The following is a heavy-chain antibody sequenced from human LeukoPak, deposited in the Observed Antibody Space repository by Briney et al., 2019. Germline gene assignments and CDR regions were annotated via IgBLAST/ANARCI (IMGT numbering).Heavy chain of an antibody. CDR3: ARDRRYSGSYYEG. V-gene: IGHV4-38-2*02. CDR1: GYSISSGYY. J-gene: IGHJ4*02. D-gene: IGHD1-26*01. CDR2: IYHSGST. Sequence: SETLSLTCTVSGYSISSGYYWGWIRQPPGKGLEWIGSIYHSGSTYYNPSLKSRVTISVDTSENQFSLKLSSVTAADTAVYYCARDRRYSGSYYEGWGQGTLVTVSS.